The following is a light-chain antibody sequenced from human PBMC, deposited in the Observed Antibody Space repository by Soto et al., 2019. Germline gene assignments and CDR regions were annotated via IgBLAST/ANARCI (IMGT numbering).Light chain of an antibody. J-gene: IGKJ1*01. CDR2: DAS. CDR1: QGIGDT. V-gene: IGKV3-11*01. Sequence: EIVMTQSPATLSVSPGERATLSCRASQGIGDTLAWYQQKPGQAPRLLIYDASNRATGIPARFSGSGSGTDFTLTISSLEPEDFAVYYCQQRSNWQGTFGQGTKVDI. CDR3: QQRSNWQGT.